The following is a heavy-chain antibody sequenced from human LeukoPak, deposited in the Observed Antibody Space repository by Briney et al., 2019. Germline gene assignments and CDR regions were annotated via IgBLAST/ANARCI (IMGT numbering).Heavy chain of an antibody. Sequence: SETLSLTCTVSGGAISSYYWSWIRQPPGKGLEWTGYIYYSGSTNYNPSLKSRVTISVDTSKNQFSLKLSSVTAADTAVYYCARDWGVSARPGYMDVWGKGTTVTVSS. CDR2: IYYSGST. J-gene: IGHJ6*03. V-gene: IGHV4-59*01. CDR1: GGAISSYY. CDR3: ARDWGVSARPGYMDV. D-gene: IGHD6-6*01.